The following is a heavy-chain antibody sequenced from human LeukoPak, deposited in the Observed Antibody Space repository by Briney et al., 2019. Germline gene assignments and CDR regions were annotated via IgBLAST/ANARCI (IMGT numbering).Heavy chain of an antibody. CDR3: ARGMGFGELLRWFDP. CDR2: ISAYNGNT. Sequence: ASVKVSCKASGGTFSSYAISWVRQAPGQGLEWMGWISAYNGNTNYAQKLQGRVTMTTDTSTSTAYMELRSLRPDDTAVYYCARGMGFGELLRWFDPWGQGTLVTVSS. J-gene: IGHJ5*02. D-gene: IGHD3-10*01. V-gene: IGHV1-18*01. CDR1: GGTFSSYA.